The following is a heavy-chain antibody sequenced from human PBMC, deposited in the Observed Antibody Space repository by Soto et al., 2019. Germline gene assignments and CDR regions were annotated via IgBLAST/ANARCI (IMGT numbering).Heavy chain of an antibody. CDR2: ISGSGGST. D-gene: IGHD5-18*01. V-gene: IGHV3-23*01. CDR3: AKWVTNTLGYFDY. Sequence: EVQLLESGGGLVQPGGSLRLSCAASGFTFSSYAMSWVLQAPGKGLEWVSAISGSGGSTYYADSVKGRFTISRDNSKNTLYLKMNSLRAEDTAVYDCAKWVTNTLGYFDYWGQGTLVTGSS. CDR1: GFTFSSYA. J-gene: IGHJ4*02.